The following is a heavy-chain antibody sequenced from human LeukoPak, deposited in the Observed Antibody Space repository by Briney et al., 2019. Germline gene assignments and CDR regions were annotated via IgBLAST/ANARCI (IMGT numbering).Heavy chain of an antibody. CDR3: ARDRTAAAADYYFDY. CDR1: KFTFSSYP. D-gene: IGHD6-13*01. CDR2: IANYGRDK. Sequence: GGSLRLSCAASKFTFSSYPMHWVRQAPGKGLEWVACIANYGRDKLCADSVKGRFTISRDNSKNTLYLQINSLRAEDTAVYYCARDRTAAAADYYFDYWGQGTLVTVSS. V-gene: IGHV3-30-3*01. J-gene: IGHJ4*02.